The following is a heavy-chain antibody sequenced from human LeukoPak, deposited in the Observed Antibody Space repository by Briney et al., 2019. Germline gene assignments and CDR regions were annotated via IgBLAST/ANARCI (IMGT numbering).Heavy chain of an antibody. CDR2: INSDGSTT. J-gene: IGHJ4*02. D-gene: IGHD1-26*01. CDR3: AKEPYSGSYLDY. CDR1: GLTLSSYW. V-gene: IGHV3-74*01. Sequence: GGSLRLSCAASGLTLSSYWMHWVRQAPGKGPVWVSRINSDGSTTNYADSVKGRFTISRDNAKNTLYLQMNSLRAEDTAVYYCAKEPYSGSYLDYWGQGTLVTVSS.